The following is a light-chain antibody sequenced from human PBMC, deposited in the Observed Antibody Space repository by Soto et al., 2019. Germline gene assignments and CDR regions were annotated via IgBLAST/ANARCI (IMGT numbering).Light chain of an antibody. J-gene: IGKJ4*01. CDR2: WAS. Sequence: DIAMTQSPDSLAVSLGERATINCKSSQSALYTSNNKNYFAWYQQKPGQPPKLLIYWASTRESGVPDRFSGSGSGTHFTLTISSLQAEDVAVYYCQQYYNTPLTFGGGTKVEIK. CDR1: QSALYTSNNKNY. V-gene: IGKV4-1*01. CDR3: QQYYNTPLT.